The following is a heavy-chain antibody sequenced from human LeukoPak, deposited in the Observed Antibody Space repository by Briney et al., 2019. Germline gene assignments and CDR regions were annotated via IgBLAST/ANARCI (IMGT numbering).Heavy chain of an antibody. CDR1: GYSISSGYW. J-gene: IGHJ4*02. Sequence: SETLSLTCAVSGYSISSGYWWSWVRRPPGKGLEWIGEIVHTGSAGYNPSLKSRVTISVDKSKNHLSLKMNSVTAADTAVYYCARNGDFALDYWGQGTLVTVSS. V-gene: IGHV4-4*02. CDR3: ARNGDFALDY. CDR2: IVHTGSA. D-gene: IGHD4-17*01.